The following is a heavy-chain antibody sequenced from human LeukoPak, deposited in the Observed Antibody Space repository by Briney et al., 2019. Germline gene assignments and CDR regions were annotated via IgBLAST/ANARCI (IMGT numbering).Heavy chain of an antibody. Sequence: ASVKVSCKASGYTLTGYYMHWVRQAPGQGLEWMGWIDPNSGGTNYAQKFQGRVTMTRDTSISTAYMELSRLRSDDTAVYYCARSVGATTGYYYYYMDVWGKGTTVTISS. CDR2: IDPNSGGT. J-gene: IGHJ6*03. CDR3: ARSVGATTGYYYYYMDV. V-gene: IGHV1-2*02. CDR1: GYTLTGYY. D-gene: IGHD1-26*01.